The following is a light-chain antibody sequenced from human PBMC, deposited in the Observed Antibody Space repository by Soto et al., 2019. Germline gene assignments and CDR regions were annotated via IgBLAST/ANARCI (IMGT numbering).Light chain of an antibody. V-gene: IGLV2-23*01. CDR3: CSSAGSSLYV. CDR2: EGT. Sequence: QSALTQPASVSGSPGQSIAISCTGTSSDVGSYNLVSWYQQHPGKAPKLMIYEGTKRPSGVSNRFSGSKSGNTASLTISGLQAEDEADYYCCSSAGSSLYVFGSGNKLTVL. J-gene: IGLJ1*01. CDR1: SSDVGSYNL.